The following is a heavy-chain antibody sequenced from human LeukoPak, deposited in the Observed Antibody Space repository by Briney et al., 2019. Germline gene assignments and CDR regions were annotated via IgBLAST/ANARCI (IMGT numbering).Heavy chain of an antibody. D-gene: IGHD3-10*01. CDR1: GFTFSSYW. V-gene: IGHV3-21*06. J-gene: IGHJ3*02. Sequence: GGSLRLSCAASGFTFSSYWMSWVRQAPGKGLEWVSSIATSSDYIYYAGSLKGRFTISRDNAKNSLYLHMNSLRPDDTAVYYCARGRSITILRGVAISDGFDIWGQGTKVTVS. CDR2: IATSSDYI. CDR3: ARGRSITILRGVAISDGFDI.